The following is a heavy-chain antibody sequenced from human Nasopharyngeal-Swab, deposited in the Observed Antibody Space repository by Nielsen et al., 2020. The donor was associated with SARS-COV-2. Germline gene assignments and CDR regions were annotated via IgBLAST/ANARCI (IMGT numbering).Heavy chain of an antibody. Sequence: LSLTCAASGFTFSSYPMHWVRQAPGKGLDWVAVISYDGNIKYYTDSVKGRFTISRDNSKNTLYLQMNSLRAEDTAVYYCARDTTGDGDYWGQGTLVTVSS. CDR2: ISYDGNIK. CDR3: ARDTTGDGDY. J-gene: IGHJ4*02. V-gene: IGHV3-30-3*01. CDR1: GFTFSSYP. D-gene: IGHD1-1*01.